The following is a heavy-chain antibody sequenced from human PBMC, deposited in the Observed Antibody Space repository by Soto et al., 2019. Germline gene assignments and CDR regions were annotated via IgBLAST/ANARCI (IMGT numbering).Heavy chain of an antibody. CDR2: VSGSGGST. J-gene: IGHJ4*02. CDR3: AKRPYYNWNDY. D-gene: IGHD1-20*01. Sequence: EVQLLESGGGLVQPGGSLRLSCAASGFTFSSYAMSWVRQAQGKGLEWISAVSGSGGSTYYADSVKGRFTISRDNSKDTLYLQMNNLRAEDTAVYYCAKRPYYNWNDYWGQGTLVTVSS. CDR1: GFTFSSYA. V-gene: IGHV3-23*01.